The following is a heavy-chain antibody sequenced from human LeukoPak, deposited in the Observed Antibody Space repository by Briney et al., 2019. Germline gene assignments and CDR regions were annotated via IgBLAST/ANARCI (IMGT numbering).Heavy chain of an antibody. CDR2: IYSGGST. CDR3: AGSRIAARPDY. J-gene: IGHJ4*02. Sequence: PGGSLRLSCAASGFTVSSNYMSWVRQAPGKGLEWVSVIYSGGSTYYADSVKGRFTTSRDNSKNTLYLQMNSLRAEDTAVYYCAGSRIAARPDYWGQGTLVTVSS. CDR1: GFTVSSNY. V-gene: IGHV3-53*01. D-gene: IGHD6-6*01.